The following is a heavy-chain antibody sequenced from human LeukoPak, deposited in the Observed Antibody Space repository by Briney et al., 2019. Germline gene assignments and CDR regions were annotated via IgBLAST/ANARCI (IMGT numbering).Heavy chain of an antibody. CDR1: GFTFSSYV. V-gene: IGHV3-33*01. CDR3: ARGPNYYDSSGYEFDP. Sequence: GRSLRLSCAASGFTFSSYVMHWVRQAPGKGLEWVAVIWYDGSNKYYADSVKGRFTISRDNSKNTLYLQMNSLRAEDTAMYYCARGPNYYDSSGYEFDPWGQGTLVTVSS. CDR2: IWYDGSNK. J-gene: IGHJ5*02. D-gene: IGHD3-22*01.